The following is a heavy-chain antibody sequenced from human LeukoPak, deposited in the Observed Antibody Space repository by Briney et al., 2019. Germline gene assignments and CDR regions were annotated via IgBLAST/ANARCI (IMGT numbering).Heavy chain of an antibody. Sequence: ASVKVSCKVSGYTLTELSMHWVRQAPGQGLEWMGIINPSGGSTSYAQKFQGRVTMTRDTSTSTVYMELSSLRSEDTAVYYCARGGYSSGWSFDYWGQGTLVTVSS. CDR1: GYTLTELS. J-gene: IGHJ4*02. CDR2: INPSGGST. CDR3: ARGGYSSGWSFDY. D-gene: IGHD6-19*01. V-gene: IGHV1-46*01.